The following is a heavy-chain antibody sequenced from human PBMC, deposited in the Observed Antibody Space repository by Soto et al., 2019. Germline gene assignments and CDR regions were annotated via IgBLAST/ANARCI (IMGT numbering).Heavy chain of an antibody. J-gene: IGHJ5*02. CDR2: ISGSGGST. D-gene: IGHD3-9*01. CDR1: GFTFSSYA. V-gene: IGHV3-23*01. CDR3: AKDRNDIVTGSPMCIDP. Sequence: PGGALRLSCAASGFTFSSYAMSWVRQAPGKGLEWVSAISGSGGSTYHADSVKGRFTISRDNSKNTLYLQMNSLRAEDTAVYYCAKDRNDIVTGSPMCIDPWGQGTLVTVSS.